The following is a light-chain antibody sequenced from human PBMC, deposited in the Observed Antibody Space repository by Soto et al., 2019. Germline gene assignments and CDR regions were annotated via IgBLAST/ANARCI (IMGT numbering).Light chain of an antibody. Sequence: DIVMTQSPDSLAVSLGERATINCKSSQSVLYSSNNKNYLAWYQQKPGQPPKLLIYWASTRESGVPDRFSGSGSGTEFTLTISSLQAEDVAVYYCQQHYSTPQTFGQGTKVEIK. V-gene: IGKV4-1*01. CDR2: WAS. CDR3: QQHYSTPQT. J-gene: IGKJ1*01. CDR1: QSVLYSSNNKNY.